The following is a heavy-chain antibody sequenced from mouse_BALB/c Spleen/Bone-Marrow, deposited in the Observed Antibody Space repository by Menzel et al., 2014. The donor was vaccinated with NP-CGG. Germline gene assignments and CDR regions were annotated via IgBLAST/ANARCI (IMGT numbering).Heavy chain of an antibody. CDR2: IDPYNGGT. J-gene: IGHJ3*01. D-gene: IGHD3-2*01. CDR1: GYSFTDSN. Sequence: VQLQQSGPELVKPGASVKVSCTASGYSFTDSNMYWVKQGHGKSLEWIGDIDPYNGGTRYNQKFKGKATLTVDKSSSTAFMHLNSLTSEDSAVYYCARRTPRASGLPYWGQGTLVTVSA. CDR3: ARRTPRASGLPY. V-gene: IGHV1S135*01.